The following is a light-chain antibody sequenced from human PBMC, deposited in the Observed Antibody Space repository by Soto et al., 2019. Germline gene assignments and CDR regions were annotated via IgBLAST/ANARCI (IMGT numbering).Light chain of an antibody. CDR1: QSVSSN. CDR2: GAS. V-gene: IGKV3-15*01. CDR3: QQYHSRRT. J-gene: IGKJ1*01. Sequence: EIVMTQSPATLSVSPGERATLSCRASQSVSSNLAWYQQKPGQAPRLLIYGASTRATGIPARFSGSGSGTEFTLTISSLQSDDFATYYCQQYHSRRTFGQGTKVEIK.